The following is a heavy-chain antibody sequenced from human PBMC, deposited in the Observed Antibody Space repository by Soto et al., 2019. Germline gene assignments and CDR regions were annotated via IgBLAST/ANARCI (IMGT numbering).Heavy chain of an antibody. V-gene: IGHV6-1*01. CDR1: GDSVSGNSAA. D-gene: IGHD6-13*01. CDR3: ARDLQYSSSWPRGDAFDI. J-gene: IGHJ3*02. CDR2: TYYRSKWYN. Sequence: SQPLSLTCAISGDSVSGNSAAWNWIMQSPSRGLVWLGRTYYRSKWYNDYAVSVKSRITINPDTSRNQFSLQLNSVTPEDTAVYYCARDLQYSSSWPRGDAFDIWGQGTMVTLS.